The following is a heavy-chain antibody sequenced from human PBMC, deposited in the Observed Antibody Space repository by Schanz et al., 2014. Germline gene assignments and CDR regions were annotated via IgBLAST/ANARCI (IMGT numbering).Heavy chain of an antibody. J-gene: IGHJ3*01. CDR1: GFNFGSHG. CDR2: ISYDGSFK. D-gene: IGHD7-27*01. Sequence: MQLLESGGGVVQPGRSLRLSCAASGFNFGSHGMHWVRQAPGKGLEWVAVISYDGSFKNYADSVRGRITMSRDNSKNTMYLQINNLRADDTAVYYCARELPGVVAFDSWGQGTMVTVSS. CDR3: ARELPGVVAFDS. V-gene: IGHV3-33*01.